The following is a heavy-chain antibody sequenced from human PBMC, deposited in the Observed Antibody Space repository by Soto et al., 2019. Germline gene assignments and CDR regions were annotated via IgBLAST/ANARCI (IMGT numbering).Heavy chain of an antibody. D-gene: IGHD3-3*01. Sequence: PGGSLRLSCAASGFAFSTFAMSWVRQTPVKGLGWVSTISGGGGGTFYADSVEGRFTISRDNSKNTVYLQMNSLRTEDTAVYYCAKPPLSGYYCFDYWGPGTLVTVSS. CDR1: GFAFSTFA. CDR2: ISGGGGGT. J-gene: IGHJ4*02. V-gene: IGHV3-23*01. CDR3: AKPPLSGYYCFDY.